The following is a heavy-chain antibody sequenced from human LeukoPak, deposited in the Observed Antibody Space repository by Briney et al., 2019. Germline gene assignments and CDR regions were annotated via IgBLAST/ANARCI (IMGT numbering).Heavy chain of an antibody. CDR3: AREASGNYYVFDS. CDR2: ITNSGRST. V-gene: IGHV3-11*04. J-gene: IGHJ4*02. D-gene: IGHD1-26*01. CDR1: GFSFSNYF. Sequence: GGSLRLSCEASGFSFSNYFIRWIRQAPGKGLEWVSYITNSGRSTNYADAVKGRFTISRDNTKKSVYLEMTDLRPEDTAVYYCAREASGNYYVFDSWGQGTRVAVSS.